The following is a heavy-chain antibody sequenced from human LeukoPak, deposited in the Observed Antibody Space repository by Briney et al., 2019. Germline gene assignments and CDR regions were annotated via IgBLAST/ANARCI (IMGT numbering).Heavy chain of an antibody. CDR3: AREELVGATGGAFDI. D-gene: IGHD1-26*01. CDR1: GFTFSSYW. J-gene: IGHJ3*02. CDR2: IKQDGSEK. V-gene: IGHV3-7*01. Sequence: PGGSLRLSCAASGFTFSSYWMSWVRQAPGKGLEWVANIKQDGSEKYYVDSVKGRFTISRDNAKNSLYLQMNSLRAEDTAVYYCAREELVGATGGAFDIWGHGTMVTVSS.